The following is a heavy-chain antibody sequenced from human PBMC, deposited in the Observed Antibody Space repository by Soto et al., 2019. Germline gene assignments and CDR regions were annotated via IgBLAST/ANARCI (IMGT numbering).Heavy chain of an antibody. CDR2: FGVDGDT. CDR3: AKAKGSFDHTGPDQ. CDR1: GFTFSNYA. V-gene: IGHV3-23*01. J-gene: IGHJ4*02. Sequence: EVQLLESGGGLIQPGGSLRLSCVTSGFTFSNYAMSWVRQAPGKGLEWVSGFGVDGDTYYADSVRGRFTISRDNSKNTLHLQMNSLRVEDTALYYCAKAKGSFDHTGPDQWGQGTLVTVSS. D-gene: IGHD2-8*02.